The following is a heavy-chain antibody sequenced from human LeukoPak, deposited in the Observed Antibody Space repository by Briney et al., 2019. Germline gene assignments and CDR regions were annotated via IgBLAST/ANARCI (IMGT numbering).Heavy chain of an antibody. CDR3: ARDDSSAHYYFDH. CDR2: INQDGSEK. CDR1: GFTFSSYW. D-gene: IGHD3-22*01. J-gene: IGHJ4*02. Sequence: GGSLRLSCEASGFTFSSYWMSWVRQAPGKGLERVANINQDGSEKYYVDSVKGRFTVSRDNAKNSVYLQMNSLRAGDTAVYYCARDDSSAHYYFDHWGQGTPVTVSS. V-gene: IGHV3-7*01.